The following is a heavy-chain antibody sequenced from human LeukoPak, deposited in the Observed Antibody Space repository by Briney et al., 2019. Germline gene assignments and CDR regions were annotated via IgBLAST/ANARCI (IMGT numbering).Heavy chain of an antibody. Sequence: QPGGSLRLSCAASGFTFTSYGMHWVRQAPGKGLEYVSAIGTKGGSTYYANSVKGRFTISRDNSKNTLYLQMGSLRPEDMAVHYCVRAITGGYDYWGQGTLVTVSS. CDR2: IGTKGGST. CDR1: GFTFTSYG. V-gene: IGHV3-64*01. CDR3: VRAITGGYDY. J-gene: IGHJ4*02. D-gene: IGHD3-3*01.